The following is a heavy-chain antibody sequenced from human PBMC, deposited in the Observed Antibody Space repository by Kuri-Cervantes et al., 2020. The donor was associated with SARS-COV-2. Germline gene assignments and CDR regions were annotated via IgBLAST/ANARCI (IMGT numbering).Heavy chain of an antibody. CDR2: IYHSGST. CDR3: ARVGCSSTSCYSYYYYGKDV. J-gene: IGHJ6*02. D-gene: IGHD2-2*01. V-gene: IGHV4-4*02. Sequence: SETLSLTCAVSGGSFSSSNWWSWVRQPPGKGLEWIGEIYHSGSTNYNPSLKSRVTISVDKSKNQFSLKLSSVTAADTAVYYCARVGCSSTSCYSYYYYGKDVWGQGTTVTVSS. CDR1: GGSFSSSNW.